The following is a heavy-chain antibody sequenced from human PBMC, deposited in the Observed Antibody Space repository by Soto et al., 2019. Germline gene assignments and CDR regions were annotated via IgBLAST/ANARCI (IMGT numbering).Heavy chain of an antibody. CDR2: ISYDGSNK. V-gene: IGHV3-30*18. CDR3: AKVSRSRLREAFFDY. Sequence: QVQLVESGGGVVQPGRSLRLSCAASGFTFSSYGMHWVRQAPGKGLEWVAVISYDGSNKYYADSVKGRFTISRDNSKNTLYLQMNSLRAEDTAVYYCAKVSRSRLREAFFDYWGQGTLVTVSS. CDR1: GFTFSSYG. D-gene: IGHD5-12*01. J-gene: IGHJ4*02.